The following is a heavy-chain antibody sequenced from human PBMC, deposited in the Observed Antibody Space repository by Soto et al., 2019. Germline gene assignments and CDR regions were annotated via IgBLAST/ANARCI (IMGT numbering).Heavy chain of an antibody. V-gene: IGHV3-23*01. CDR1: GFTFVSYA. CDR3: AKRSSGSYTAGFDP. D-gene: IGHD3-22*01. Sequence: PGGALSLSCAASGFTFVSYAMSWVRQAPGKGLEWVSAISGSGGSTYYADSVKGRFTISRDNSKNTLYLQMNSLRAEDTAVYYCAKRSSGSYTAGFDPWGQGTLVTVSS. J-gene: IGHJ5*02. CDR2: ISGSGGST.